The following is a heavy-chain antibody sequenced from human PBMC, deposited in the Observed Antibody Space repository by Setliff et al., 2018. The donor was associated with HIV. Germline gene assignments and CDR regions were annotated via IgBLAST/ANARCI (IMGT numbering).Heavy chain of an antibody. CDR2: IIPILGIP. CDR1: GDTFSRYT. CDR3: AREVGYSNSPGEFDY. J-gene: IGHJ4*02. Sequence: AASVKVSCKASGDTFSRYTITWVRQAPGQGLEWMGGIIPILGIPNYAQKFQGRLTITADKSTSTAYMELSSLRSEDTAVYYCAREVGYSNSPGEFDYWGQGTLVTVSS. V-gene: IGHV1-69*10. D-gene: IGHD6-6*01.